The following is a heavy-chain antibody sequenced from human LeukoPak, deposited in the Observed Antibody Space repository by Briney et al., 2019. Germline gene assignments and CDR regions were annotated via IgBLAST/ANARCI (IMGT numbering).Heavy chain of an antibody. V-gene: IGHV3-7*01. CDR2: IKRDGSEK. Sequence: GGSLRLSCAASGFTFTTYWMSWVRQAPGKGLEWVANIKRDGSEKKYVHSVKGRFTISRDNAKNSLYLQMNSLRAEDTAVYYCVRGGSYTFDPWGQGILVTVSS. D-gene: IGHD1-26*01. CDR3: VRGGSYTFDP. CDR1: GFTFTTYW. J-gene: IGHJ5*02.